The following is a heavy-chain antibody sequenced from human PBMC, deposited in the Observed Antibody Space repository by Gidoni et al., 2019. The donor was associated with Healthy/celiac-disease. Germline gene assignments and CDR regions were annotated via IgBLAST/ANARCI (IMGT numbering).Heavy chain of an antibody. D-gene: IGHD3-22*01. CDR1: GGFISSGGYY. CDR2: IYYSWST. J-gene: IGHJ5*02. Sequence: VQLQESGRGLVKPSQTLSLPCPVSGGFISSGGYYWSWIRQHPGKGLEWSGYIYYSWSTYYNPSLKSRVTLSVDTSKNQFSLKLSSVTAADTAVYYCARDSSGYGWFDPWGQGTLVTVSS. V-gene: IGHV4-31*03. CDR3: ARDSSGYGWFDP.